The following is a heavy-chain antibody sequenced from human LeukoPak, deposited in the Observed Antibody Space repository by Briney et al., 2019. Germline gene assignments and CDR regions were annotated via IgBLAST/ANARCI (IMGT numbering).Heavy chain of an antibody. Sequence: SETLSLTCAVYGGSFSGYYWSWIRQPPGKGLEWIGEINHSGSTNYNPSLKSRVTISVDTSKNQISLNLSSVTAADTAVYYCARFVTYYYDSSGNFRGVLFFDPWGQGTLVTVSS. CDR2: INHSGST. J-gene: IGHJ5*02. D-gene: IGHD3-22*01. CDR3: ARFVTYYYDSSGNFRGVLFFDP. CDR1: GGSFSGYY. V-gene: IGHV4-34*01.